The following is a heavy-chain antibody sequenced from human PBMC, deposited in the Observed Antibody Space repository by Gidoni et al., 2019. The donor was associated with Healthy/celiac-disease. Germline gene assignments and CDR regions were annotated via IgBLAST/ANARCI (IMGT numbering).Heavy chain of an antibody. CDR3: ATASLYSSSWYNWFDP. V-gene: IGHV1-24*01. D-gene: IGHD6-13*01. CDR1: GDTLTELS. CDR2: FDPEDGET. J-gene: IGHJ5*02. Sequence: QVQLVQSGAEVKKHGASVKVSCKVSGDTLTELSMHWVRQAPGKGLEWMGGFDPEDGETIYAQKFQGRVTMTEDTSTDTAYLELSRLRSEDTAVYYCATASLYSSSWYNWFDPWGQGTLVTVSS.